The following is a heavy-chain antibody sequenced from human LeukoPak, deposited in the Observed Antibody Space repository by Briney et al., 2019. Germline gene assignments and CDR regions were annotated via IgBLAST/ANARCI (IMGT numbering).Heavy chain of an antibody. Sequence: GGSLRLSCAASGFTFSSYSMNWVRQAPGKGLEWVSRGSSDGSTTTYADSVKGRFTISRDNGKNTLYLQMNSLRAEDTAVYYCARDADGPGSLIDYWGQGTLVTVSS. V-gene: IGHV3-74*01. D-gene: IGHD1-14*01. CDR2: GSSDGSTT. CDR3: ARDADGPGSLIDY. J-gene: IGHJ4*02. CDR1: GFTFSSYS.